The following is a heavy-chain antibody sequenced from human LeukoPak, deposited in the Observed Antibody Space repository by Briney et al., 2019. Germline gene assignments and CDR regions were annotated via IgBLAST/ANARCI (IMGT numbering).Heavy chain of an antibody. CDR3: ARDSPEGGSIDY. V-gene: IGHV1-46*01. CDR2: INPSGGST. Sequence: GASVKVSCKASGYTFTSYYMHWVRQAPGQGLEWMGIINPSGGSTSYAQKFQGRVTMTRDMSTSTVYMELSSLRSEDTAVYYCARDSPEGGSIDYWGQGTLVTVSS. CDR1: GYTFTSYY. D-gene: IGHD3-16*01. J-gene: IGHJ4*02.